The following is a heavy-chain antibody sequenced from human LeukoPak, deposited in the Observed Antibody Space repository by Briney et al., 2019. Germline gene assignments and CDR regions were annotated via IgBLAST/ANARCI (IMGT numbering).Heavy chain of an antibody. CDR1: GFTFDGSA. Sequence: GRSLRLSCVASGFTFDGSAMHWVRQAPGKGLEWVSYISWNSGGIGYADSVKGRFTISRDNAKNSLYLQMNSLTAEDTALYYCAKEGSVCTNGICRYFDYWGQGTLVTVSS. D-gene: IGHD2-8*01. J-gene: IGHJ4*02. CDR2: ISWNSGGI. CDR3: AKEGSVCTNGICRYFDY. V-gene: IGHV3-9*01.